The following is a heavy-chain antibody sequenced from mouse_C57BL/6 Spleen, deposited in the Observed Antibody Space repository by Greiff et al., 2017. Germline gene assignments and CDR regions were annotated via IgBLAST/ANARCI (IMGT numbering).Heavy chain of an antibody. V-gene: IGHV1-81*01. J-gene: IGHJ4*01. Sequence: VQRVESGAELARPGASVKLSCKASGYTFTSYGISWVKQRTGQGLEWIGEIYPRSGNTYYNEKFKGKATLTADKSSSTAYMELRSLTSEDSAVYFCARRGYYGSSYDYAMDDWGQGTSVTVSS. D-gene: IGHD1-1*01. CDR3: ARRGYYGSSYDYAMDD. CDR2: IYPRSGNT. CDR1: GYTFTSYG.